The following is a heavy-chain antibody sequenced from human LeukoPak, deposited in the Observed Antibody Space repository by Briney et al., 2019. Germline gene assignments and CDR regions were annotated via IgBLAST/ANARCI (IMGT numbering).Heavy chain of an antibody. CDR1: GYTFTSYG. CDR3: ARGQSAGSTSCLQLWFGECPHGMDV. V-gene: IGHV1-18*01. CDR2: ISAYNGNT. D-gene: IGHD3-10*01. J-gene: IGHJ6*02. Sequence: GASVKVSCKASGYTFTSYGISWVRQAPGQGLEWMGWISAYNGNTNYAQKLQGRVTMTTDTSTSTAYMELRSLRSDDTAVYYCARGQSAGSTSCLQLWFGECPHGMDVWGQGTTVTVSS.